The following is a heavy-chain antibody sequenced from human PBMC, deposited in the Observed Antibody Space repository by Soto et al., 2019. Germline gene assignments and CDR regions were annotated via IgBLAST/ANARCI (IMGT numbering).Heavy chain of an antibody. CDR3: TTDRLICGGDCYYNDFDY. J-gene: IGHJ4*02. CDR2: IKSKTDGGTT. CDR1: GFTFSNAW. Sequence: GGSLRLSCAASGFTFSNAWMNWVRQAPGKGLEWVGRIKSKTDGGTTDYAAPGKGRFTISRDDSKNTLYLQMNSLKTEDTAVYYCTTDRLICGGDCYYNDFDYWGQGTLVTVSS. V-gene: IGHV3-15*07. D-gene: IGHD2-21*02.